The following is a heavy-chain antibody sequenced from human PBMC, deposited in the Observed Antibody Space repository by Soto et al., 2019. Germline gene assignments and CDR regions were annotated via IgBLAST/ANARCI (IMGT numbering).Heavy chain of an antibody. J-gene: IGHJ1*01. Sequence: QVQLDESGSRLVEPSQTLSLTCVVSGASVSAGGNSWSWIRQSPGGGREYIGFIYHSGSTYYSPSLRGRVSISLARSKNQFSLQLTSVTAADSAVYYCAASRRGLVVTARNPTPAFQFWGQGSLVTVS. CDR1: GASVSAGGNS. D-gene: IGHD2-21*02. CDR2: IYHSGST. V-gene: IGHV4-30-2*06. CDR3: AASRRGLVVTARNPTPAFQF.